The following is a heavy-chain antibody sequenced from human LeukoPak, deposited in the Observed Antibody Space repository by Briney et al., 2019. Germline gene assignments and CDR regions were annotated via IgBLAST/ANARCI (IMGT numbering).Heavy chain of an antibody. CDR1: GYTFTSYY. V-gene: IGHV1-46*01. D-gene: IGHD1-26*01. J-gene: IGHJ5*02. CDR3: ARDNSVGDTAWWFDP. Sequence: ASVKVSCKASGYTFTSYYMHWVRQAPGQGLEWMGIINPSGGSTSYAQKFQGRVTMTRDMSTSTDYMELSSLRSEDTAVYYCARDNSVGDTAWWFDPWGQGTLVTVSS. CDR2: INPSGGST.